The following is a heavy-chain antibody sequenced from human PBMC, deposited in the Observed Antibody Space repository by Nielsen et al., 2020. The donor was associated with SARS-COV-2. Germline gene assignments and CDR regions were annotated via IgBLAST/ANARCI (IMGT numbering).Heavy chain of an antibody. V-gene: IGHV1-18*01. D-gene: IGHD3-16*01. CDR2: IIAYNGNT. J-gene: IGHJ4*02. CDR1: GYTFTSYG. CDR3: ARDVNMITFGGVMYYFDY. Sequence: ASVKVSCKASGYTFTSYGISWVRQAPGQGLEWMGWIIAYNGNTNYAQKLQGRVTMTTDTSTSTAYMELRSLRSDDTAVYYCARDVNMITFGGVMYYFDYWGQGTLVTVSS.